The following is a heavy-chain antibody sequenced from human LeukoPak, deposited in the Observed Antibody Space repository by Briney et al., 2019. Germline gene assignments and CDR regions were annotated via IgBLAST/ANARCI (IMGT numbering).Heavy chain of an antibody. Sequence: GGSLKLSCAASGFTFSSYAMSWVRQAPGKGLEWVSAISGSGGSTYYADSVKGRFTISRDNSKNTLYLQMNSLRAEDTAVYYCAKDRSFLEWFPTTWGQGTLVTVSS. CDR1: GFTFSSYA. CDR2: ISGSGGST. CDR3: AKDRSFLEWFPTT. D-gene: IGHD3-3*01. J-gene: IGHJ5*02. V-gene: IGHV3-23*01.